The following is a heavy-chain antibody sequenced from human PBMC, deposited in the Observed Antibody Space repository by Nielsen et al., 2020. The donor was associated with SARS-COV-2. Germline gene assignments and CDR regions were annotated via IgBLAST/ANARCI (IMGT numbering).Heavy chain of an antibody. CDR2: LKSNSAGGTT. D-gene: IGHD6-6*01. Sequence: GESLKISCAASGFTLKNAWMGWVRQAPGKGLEWVGRLKSNSAGGTTDLAAPVKGRFSISRDGSKNTFYLHMSSLKTEDAAMYYCTTDRTIAARPLFDYWGQGTRAIVSS. V-gene: IGHV3-15*01. CDR3: TTDRTIAARPLFDY. J-gene: IGHJ4*02. CDR1: GFTLKNAW.